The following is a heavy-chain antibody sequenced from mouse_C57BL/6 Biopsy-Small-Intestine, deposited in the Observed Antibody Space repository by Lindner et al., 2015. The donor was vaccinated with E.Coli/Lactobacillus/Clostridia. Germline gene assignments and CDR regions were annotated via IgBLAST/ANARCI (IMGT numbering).Heavy chain of an antibody. J-gene: IGHJ3*01. V-gene: IGHV1-59*01. Sequence: SVKVSCKVSGYTLTKLSMHWVRQAPGKGLEWMGGFDPEDSETIYAQKFQGRVTMTEDTSTDTAYMELSSLRSEDTAVYYCVTGFEWEWELPRGFDIWGQGTMVTVSS. CDR1: GYTLTKLS. D-gene: IGHD1-1*02. CDR2: FDPEDSET. CDR3: VTGFEWEWELPRGFDI.